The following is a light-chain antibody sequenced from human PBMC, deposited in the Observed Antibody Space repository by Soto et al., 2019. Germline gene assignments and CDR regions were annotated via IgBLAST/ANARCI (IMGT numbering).Light chain of an antibody. CDR1: QSVSSSY. CDR2: GAS. V-gene: IGKV3-20*01. Sequence: EIVLTQSPGTLSLSPGERATLSCRASQSVSSSYLAWYQQKPGQAPRLLMYGASNRATGTPDRFSGGGSGTDFTLTISRLEPEDFAVYYCQHYGSSSWTFGQGTKVEIK. CDR3: QHYGSSSWT. J-gene: IGKJ1*01.